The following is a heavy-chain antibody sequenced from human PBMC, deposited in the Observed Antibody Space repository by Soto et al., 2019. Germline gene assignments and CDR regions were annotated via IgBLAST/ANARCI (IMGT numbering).Heavy chain of an antibody. CDR3: ARGVLALDIEVGPGSRYGMDV. J-gene: IGHJ6*02. CDR2: IYYSGIT. V-gene: IGHV4-61*01. Sequence: QVQLQESGPGLVKPSETLSLICTVSGGSVSSGSYYWSWIRQPPGKGLEWIGYIYYSGITNYNPSLSSRVTILVDTSKNQFSLKLSSVTAADTAVYYCARGVLALDIEVGPGSRYGMDVWGQGTTVTVSS. CDR1: GGSVSSGSYY. D-gene: IGHD2-2*01.